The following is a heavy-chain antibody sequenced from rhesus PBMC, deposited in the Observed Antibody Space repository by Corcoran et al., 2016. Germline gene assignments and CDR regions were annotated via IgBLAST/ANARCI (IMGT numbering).Heavy chain of an antibody. Sequence: QLQLQESGPGLVKPSETLSLTCAVSGGSISRNYWTWIRQPPGQGLEWIGRISGSGGGTDYNPSLKTRVTISTDTSKNKFSLKLSSVTAADTAVYYCARGSSGWYYYFDYWGQGVLVTVSS. CDR3: ARGSSGWYYYFDY. CDR1: GGSISRNY. J-gene: IGHJ4*01. V-gene: IGHV4-173*01. D-gene: IGHD6-31*01. CDR2: ISGSGGGT.